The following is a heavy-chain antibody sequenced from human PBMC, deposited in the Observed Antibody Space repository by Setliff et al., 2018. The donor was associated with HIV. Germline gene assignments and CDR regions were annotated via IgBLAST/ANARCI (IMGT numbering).Heavy chain of an antibody. J-gene: IGHJ5*02. D-gene: IGHD3-10*01. V-gene: IGHV4-4*09. CDR2: INTSGST. CDR3: ARGYYGSGSYWWFDP. CDR1: GGSISSYY. Sequence: PSETLSLTCTVSGGSISSYYWSWIRQPPGKGLEWIGYINTSGSTNYNPSLKSRVTMSVDTSKNQFSLKLSSVTAADTAVYYCARGYYGSGSYWWFDPWGQGTLVTVSS.